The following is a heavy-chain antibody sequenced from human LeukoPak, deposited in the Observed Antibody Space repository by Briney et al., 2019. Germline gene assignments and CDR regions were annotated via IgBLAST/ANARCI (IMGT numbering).Heavy chain of an antibody. J-gene: IGHJ3*02. Sequence: SQTLSLTCTVSGGSISSGGYYWSWIRQHPGKGLEWIGYIYFSGSTYYNPSLKSRVTISVDTSKNQFSLNLNSVTAADTVVYYCARDHDSSGYGAFDIWGQGTMVTVSS. CDR1: GGSISSGGYY. V-gene: IGHV4-31*03. CDR2: IYFSGST. CDR3: ARDHDSSGYGAFDI. D-gene: IGHD3-22*01.